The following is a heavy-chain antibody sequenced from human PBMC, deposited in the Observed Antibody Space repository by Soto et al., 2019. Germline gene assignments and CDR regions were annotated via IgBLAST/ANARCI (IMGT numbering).Heavy chain of an antibody. CDR2: ISGSGGST. CDR3: ARASGIVGATEAYYGMDV. Sequence: EVQLLESGGGLVQPGGSLRLSCAASGFTFSSYAMSWVRQAPGKGLEWVSAISGSGGSTYYADSVKGRFTISRDNSKNTLYLQMNSLRAEDTAVYYCARASGIVGATEAYYGMDVWGQGTTVTVSS. CDR1: GFTFSSYA. D-gene: IGHD1-26*01. V-gene: IGHV3-23*01. J-gene: IGHJ6*02.